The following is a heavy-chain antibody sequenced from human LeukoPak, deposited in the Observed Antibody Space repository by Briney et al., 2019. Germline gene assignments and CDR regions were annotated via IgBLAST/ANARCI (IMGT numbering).Heavy chain of an antibody. CDR1: GYRFTSYW. J-gene: IGHJ3*02. V-gene: IGHV5-51*01. CDR3: ARRLRFLESPCDI. CDR2: IYPGDSDT. D-gene: IGHD3-3*01. Sequence: GESLKISCKGSGYRFTSYWIGWVRPMPGKGLEWMGIIYPGDSDTRYSPSFQGQVTISADKSISTAYLQWSSLKASDTAMYYCARRLRFLESPCDIWGQGTMVTVSS.